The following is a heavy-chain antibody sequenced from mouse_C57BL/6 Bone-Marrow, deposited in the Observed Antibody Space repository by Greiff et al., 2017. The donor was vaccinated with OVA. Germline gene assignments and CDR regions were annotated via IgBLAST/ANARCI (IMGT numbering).Heavy chain of an antibody. J-gene: IGHJ4*01. CDR3: SRGYYGTPYAMDY. CDR1: GYSITSDY. Sequence: EVMLVESGPGLAKPSQTLSLPCSVTGYSITSDYWNWFRKFPGNNLEYLGYISYSGSTYYNPSLTRRLSITRDTSKNQYYLQLKSVTTEDTATYYCSRGYYGTPYAMDYWGQGTSVTVSS. V-gene: IGHV3-8*01. CDR2: ISYSGST. D-gene: IGHD1-1*01.